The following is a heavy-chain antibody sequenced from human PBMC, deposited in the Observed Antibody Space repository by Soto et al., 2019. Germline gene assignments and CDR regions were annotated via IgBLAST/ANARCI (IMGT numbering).Heavy chain of an antibody. Sequence: PSETLSLICTVSGDSISSATHYWNWNRQHPGKVPEWIGYVSSSGNSYYSPSLKSRVFMSVDTSKNLFSLKLSSVTAADTAIYYCVGLLTSIYTYFASWGQGTQVPVSS. V-gene: IGHV4-31*03. J-gene: IGHJ4*02. CDR2: VSSSGNS. D-gene: IGHD1-26*01. CDR1: GDSISSATHY. CDR3: VGLLTSIYTYFAS.